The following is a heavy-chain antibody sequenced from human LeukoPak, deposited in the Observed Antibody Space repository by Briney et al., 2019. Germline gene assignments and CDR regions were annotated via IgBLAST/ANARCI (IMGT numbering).Heavy chain of an antibody. Sequence: GGSLRLSCAASGFTFSSYAMHWVRQAPGKGLEWVAVISYDGSNKYYADSVKGRFTISRDNSKNTLYLQMNSLRAEDTAVYYCARPARRVGATSGFDCWGQGTLVTVSS. D-gene: IGHD1-26*01. V-gene: IGHV3-30-3*01. CDR2: ISYDGSNK. CDR1: GFTFSSYA. CDR3: ARPARRVGATSGFDC. J-gene: IGHJ4*02.